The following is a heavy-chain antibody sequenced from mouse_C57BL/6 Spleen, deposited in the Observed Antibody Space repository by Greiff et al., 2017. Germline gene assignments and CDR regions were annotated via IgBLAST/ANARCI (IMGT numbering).Heavy chain of an antibody. CDR2: INPNNGGT. V-gene: IGHV1-26*01. CDR1: GYTFTDYY. Sequence: VQLQQSGPELVKPGASVKISCKASGYTFTDYYMNWVKQSHGKSLEWIGDINPNNGGTSYNQKFKGKATLTVDKSSSTAYMELRSLTSEDSAVYYCARGYYFDYWGKGTTLTVSS. J-gene: IGHJ2*01. CDR3: ARGYYFDY.